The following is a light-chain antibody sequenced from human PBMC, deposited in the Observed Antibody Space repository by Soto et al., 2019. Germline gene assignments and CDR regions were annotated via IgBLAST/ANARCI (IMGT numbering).Light chain of an antibody. Sequence: QSVLTQPPSASAPPGQRVTISCSGSTSNIGSNAVNWYQQLPGTAPKLLMYANTQRPSGVPDRFSGSKSGTSASLAISGLQSEDEADYYCSSYTTTTTHLLFGGGTKLTVL. CDR2: ANT. J-gene: IGLJ2*01. CDR3: SSYTTTTTHLL. V-gene: IGLV1-44*01. CDR1: TSNIGSNA.